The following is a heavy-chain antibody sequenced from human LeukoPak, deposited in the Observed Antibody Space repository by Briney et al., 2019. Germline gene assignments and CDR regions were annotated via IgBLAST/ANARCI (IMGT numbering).Heavy chain of an antibody. V-gene: IGHV1-8*01. CDR2: MNPNSGNT. CDR1: GYTFTSYD. CDR3: ARGTGYYYDSSDRRYFDY. J-gene: IGHJ4*02. Sequence: ASVTVSCKASGYTFTSYDINWVRQATGQGREWMGWMNPNSGNTGYAQKFQGRVTMTRNTSISTAYMELSSLRSEDTAVYYCARGTGYYYDSSDRRYFDYWGQGTLVTVSS. D-gene: IGHD3-22*01.